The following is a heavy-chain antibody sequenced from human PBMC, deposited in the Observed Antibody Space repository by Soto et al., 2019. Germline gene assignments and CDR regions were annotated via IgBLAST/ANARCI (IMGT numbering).Heavy chain of an antibody. CDR1: GYSFHNFG. CDR3: ARGPPSGSFSLTPRY. V-gene: IGHV1-18*04. CDR2: ISGQIAKT. J-gene: IGHJ4*02. D-gene: IGHD1-26*01. Sequence: ASVKVSCKASGYSFHNFGIIWVRQAPGQGLEWMGWISGQIAKTNYAQKFQGKVTMTTDTSTSTAYMELNTLTYDDTAMYYCARGPPSGSFSLTPRYWGQGTLVTVSS.